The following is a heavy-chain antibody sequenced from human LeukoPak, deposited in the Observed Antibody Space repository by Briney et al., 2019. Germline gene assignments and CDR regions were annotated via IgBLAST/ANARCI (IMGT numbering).Heavy chain of an antibody. CDR1: GGTFSSYA. V-gene: IGHV1-69*05. Sequence: SVKVSCKASGGTFSSYAISWVRQAPGQGLEWMGGIIPIFGTANYAQKFQGRVTITTDESTSTAYTELSSLRSEDTAVYYCARDFHDYTRRVFAFDIWGQGTMVTVSS. CDR3: ARDFHDYTRRVFAFDI. CDR2: IIPIFGTA. J-gene: IGHJ3*02. D-gene: IGHD4-11*01.